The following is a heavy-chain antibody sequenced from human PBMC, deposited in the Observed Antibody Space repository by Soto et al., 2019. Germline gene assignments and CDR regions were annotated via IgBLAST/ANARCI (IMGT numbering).Heavy chain of an antibody. Sequence: PSVKVSCKASGYTFTSYGISWVRQAPGQGLEWMGWISAYNGNTNYAQKLQGRVTMTTDTSTSTAYMELRSLRSDDTAVYYCAIRRVNHYYDSSGYEPWGQGNLVTVSS. CDR2: ISAYNGNT. V-gene: IGHV1-18*04. CDR1: GYTFTSYG. J-gene: IGHJ5*02. CDR3: AIRRVNHYYDSSGYEP. D-gene: IGHD3-22*01.